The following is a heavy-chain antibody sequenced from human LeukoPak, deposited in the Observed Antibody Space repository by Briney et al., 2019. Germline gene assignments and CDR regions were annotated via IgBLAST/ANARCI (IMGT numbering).Heavy chain of an antibody. J-gene: IGHJ4*02. V-gene: IGHV1-69-2*01. D-gene: IGHD2-2*01. Sequence: ATVKISCKVSGYTFTDYYMHWVQQAPGKGLEWMGLVDPEDGETIYAEKFQGRVTITADTSTDTAYMELSSLRSEDTAVYYCVTGLGYCSSTSCPDYWGQGTLVTVSS. CDR1: GYTFTDYY. CDR2: VDPEDGET. CDR3: VTGLGYCSSTSCPDY.